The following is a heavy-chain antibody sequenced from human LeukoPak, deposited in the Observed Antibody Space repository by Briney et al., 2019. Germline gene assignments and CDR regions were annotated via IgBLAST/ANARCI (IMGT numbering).Heavy chain of an antibody. Sequence: GASVKVSCKASGYTFTGYYMHWVRQAPGQGLEWMGWINPNSGGTNYAQKLQGRVTMTTDTSTTTAYMELRSLRSDDTAFYYCARDPSNTSGWKTWFDTWGQGTLVTVSS. J-gene: IGHJ5*02. V-gene: IGHV1-2*02. CDR3: ARDPSNTSGWKTWFDT. CDR1: GYTFTGYY. CDR2: INPNSGGT. D-gene: IGHD6-19*01.